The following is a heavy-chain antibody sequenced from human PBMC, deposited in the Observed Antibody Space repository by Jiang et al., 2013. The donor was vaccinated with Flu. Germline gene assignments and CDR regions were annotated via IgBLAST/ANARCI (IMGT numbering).Heavy chain of an antibody. CDR1: GGSINNYY. CDR2: IYASGST. J-gene: IGHJ4*02. Sequence: GPGLVKPSETLSLTCAVSGGSINNYYWSWVRQPAGKGLEWIGRIYASGSTHYNPSLKSRVTMSVDTSKNQFSLKLSSVTAADTAVYYCTRGYHQWPPAYYFDYWGQGTLVTVSS. V-gene: IGHV4-4*07. CDR3: TRGYHQWPPAYYFDY. D-gene: IGHD6-19*01.